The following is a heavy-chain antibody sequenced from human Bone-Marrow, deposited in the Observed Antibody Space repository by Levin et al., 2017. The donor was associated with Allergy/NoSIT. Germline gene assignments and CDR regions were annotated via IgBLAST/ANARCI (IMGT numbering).Heavy chain of an antibody. V-gene: IGHV3-15*01. D-gene: IGHD6-6*01. J-gene: IGHJ6*02. CDR3: TTGAARPNLYGMDV. Sequence: GESLKISCAASGFTFSNAWMSWVRQAPGKGLEWVGRIKSKTDGGTTDYAAPVKGRFTISRDDSKNTLYLQMNSLKTEDTAVYYCTTGAARPNLYGMDVWGQGTTVTVSS. CDR1: GFTFSNAW. CDR2: IKSKTDGGTT.